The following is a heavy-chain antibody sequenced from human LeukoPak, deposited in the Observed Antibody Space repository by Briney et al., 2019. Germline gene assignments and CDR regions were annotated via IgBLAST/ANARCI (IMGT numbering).Heavy chain of an antibody. D-gene: IGHD2-8*01. J-gene: IGHJ4*02. V-gene: IGHV3-53*01. Sequence: GGSLRLSCSFSGFIATSNYMAWVRQSPGKGLQWISFIYGGGNTLYADSVRDRFSISRDNSKSTLYLQMSSLRVEDTAVYYCATGGRSGMALDFWGQGTLVTVPS. CDR3: ATGGRSGMALDF. CDR2: IYGGGNT. CDR1: GFIATSNY.